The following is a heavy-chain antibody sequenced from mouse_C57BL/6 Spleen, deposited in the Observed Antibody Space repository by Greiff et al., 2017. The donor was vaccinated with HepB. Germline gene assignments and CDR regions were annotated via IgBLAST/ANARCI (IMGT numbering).Heavy chain of an antibody. CDR1: GYTFTGYW. V-gene: IGHV1-9*01. J-gene: IGHJ3*01. CDR2: ILPGSGST. Sequence: LQESGAELMKPGASVKLSCKATGYTFTGYWIEWVKQRPGHGLEWIGEILPGSGSTNSNEKFKGKATFTADTSSNTAYMQLSSLTTEDSAIYYCARYYGSSYGAWFAYWGQGTLVTVSA. D-gene: IGHD1-1*01. CDR3: ARYYGSSYGAWFAY.